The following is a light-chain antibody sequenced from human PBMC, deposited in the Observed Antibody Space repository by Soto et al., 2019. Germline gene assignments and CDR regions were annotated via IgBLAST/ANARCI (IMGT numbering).Light chain of an antibody. Sequence: EIVLTQSPATLSLSPGERATLSCRASQSVSSYLAWYQQKPGQAPRLLIYDASNRATGIPARFSGSGSGTDFTLTISSLEPEDVAVYYGQQRSNWPRTFGPGTKVDIK. CDR1: QSVSSY. J-gene: IGKJ3*01. CDR2: DAS. CDR3: QQRSNWPRT. V-gene: IGKV3-11*01.